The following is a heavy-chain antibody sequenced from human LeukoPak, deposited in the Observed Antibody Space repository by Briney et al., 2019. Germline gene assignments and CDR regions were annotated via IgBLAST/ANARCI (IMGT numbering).Heavy chain of an antibody. CDR3: AREPVLITTYNWFDP. CDR2: IYTSGST. Sequence: NPSETLSLTCTVSGGSISSYYWSWIRQPAGKGLEWIGRIYTSGSTNYNPSLKSRVTMSVDTSKNQFSLKLSSVTAADTAVYYCAREPVLITTYNWFDPWGQGTLVTVSS. V-gene: IGHV4-4*07. J-gene: IGHJ5*02. CDR1: GGSISSYY. D-gene: IGHD4/OR15-4a*01.